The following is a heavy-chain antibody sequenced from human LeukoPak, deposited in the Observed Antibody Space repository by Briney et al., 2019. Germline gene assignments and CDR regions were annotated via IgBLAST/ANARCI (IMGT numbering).Heavy chain of an antibody. Sequence: GASVTVSCKASGGTFSSYAISWVRQAPGQGLEWMGRIIPILGIANYEQKFQGRVTITADKSTSTAYMELSSLRSEDTAVYYCAREDIVATIGLDYWGQGTLVTVSS. J-gene: IGHJ4*02. D-gene: IGHD5-12*01. CDR1: GGTFSSYA. CDR3: AREDIVATIGLDY. CDR2: IIPILGIA. V-gene: IGHV1-69*04.